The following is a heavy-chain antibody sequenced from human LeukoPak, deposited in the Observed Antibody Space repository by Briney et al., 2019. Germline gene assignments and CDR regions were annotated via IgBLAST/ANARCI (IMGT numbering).Heavy chain of an antibody. V-gene: IGHV1-18*01. CDR2: ISAYNGNT. D-gene: IGHD4-17*01. Sequence: GASVKVSCKASGYTFTSYGISWVRQAPGQGLEWMGWISAYNGNTNYAQKLQGRVTMTTGTSTSTAYMELRSLRSDDTAVYYCARLESYGDYSIKGYYFDYWGQGTLVTVSS. J-gene: IGHJ4*02. CDR1: GYTFTSYG. CDR3: ARLESYGDYSIKGYYFDY.